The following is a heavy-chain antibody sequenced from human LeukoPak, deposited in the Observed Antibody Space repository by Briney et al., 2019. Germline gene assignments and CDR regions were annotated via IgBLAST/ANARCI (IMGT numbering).Heavy chain of an antibody. CDR3: ARGTYYYDSSGYSYCDYYYMDV. D-gene: IGHD3-22*01. CDR1: GGSISSYY. J-gene: IGHJ6*03. Sequence: SETLSLTCTVSGGSISSYYWSWIRQPPGKGLEWIGYIYYSGSTNYSPSLKSRVTISVDTSKNQFSLKLSSVTAADTAVYYCARGTYYYDSSGYSYCDYYYMDVWGKGTTVTISS. CDR2: IYYSGST. V-gene: IGHV4-59*01.